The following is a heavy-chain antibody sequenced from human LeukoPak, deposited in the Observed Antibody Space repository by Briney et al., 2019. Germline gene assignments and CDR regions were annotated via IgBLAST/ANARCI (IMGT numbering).Heavy chain of an antibody. D-gene: IGHD2-2*01. CDR1: GFTFRSYW. CDR3: ARDLDIVVVPAAYDAFDV. CDR2: IKEDGSDE. V-gene: IGHV3-7*01. J-gene: IGHJ3*01. Sequence: PGGSLRLSCAASGFTFRSYWMTWVRQPPGKGLEWVANIKEDGSDENYVDSVKGRFTIPRDNAKNSLYLQMNSLRAEDTAVYYCARDLDIVVVPAAYDAFDVWGQGTMVTVSS.